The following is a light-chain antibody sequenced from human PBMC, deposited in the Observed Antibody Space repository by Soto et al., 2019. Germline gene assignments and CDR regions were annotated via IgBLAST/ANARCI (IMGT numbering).Light chain of an antibody. CDR3: QQHNQWPIT. V-gene: IGKV1-5*01. J-gene: IGKJ5*01. Sequence: DIQMTQSPSTLSASVGDRVTITCRASQSISSWLAWYQQKPGKAPKLLIYDASSLEGGVPSRFSGSGSGTEFTLTINSLQSEDSAVYYCQQHNQWPITFGQGTRLEIK. CDR2: DAS. CDR1: QSISSW.